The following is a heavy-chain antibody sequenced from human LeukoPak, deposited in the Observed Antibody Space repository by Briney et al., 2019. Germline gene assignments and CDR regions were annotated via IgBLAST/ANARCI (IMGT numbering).Heavy chain of an antibody. Sequence: PGRSLRLSCAASGFTFSSYGMHWVRQAPGEGLEWVAVISYDGSNKYYADSVKGRFTISRDNSKNTLYLQMNSLRAEDTAVYYCAKVQYCGGDCYPYFDYWGQGTLVTVSS. CDR2: ISYDGSNK. V-gene: IGHV3-30*18. J-gene: IGHJ4*02. D-gene: IGHD2-21*02. CDR1: GFTFSSYG. CDR3: AKVQYCGGDCYPYFDY.